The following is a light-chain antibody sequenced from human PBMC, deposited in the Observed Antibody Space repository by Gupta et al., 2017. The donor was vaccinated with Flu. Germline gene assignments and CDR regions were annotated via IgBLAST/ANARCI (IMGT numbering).Light chain of an antibody. V-gene: IGKV1-6*01. CDR1: QVIKTD. CDR3: LQDYIYPRT. Sequence: GDRVTITCRASQVIKTDLGWYQQKPGKAPNLLIYGASILQSGVPSRFSGSGSGTDFTLTISSLQPEDFATYYCLQDYIYPRTFGQGTKVEIK. CDR2: GAS. J-gene: IGKJ1*01.